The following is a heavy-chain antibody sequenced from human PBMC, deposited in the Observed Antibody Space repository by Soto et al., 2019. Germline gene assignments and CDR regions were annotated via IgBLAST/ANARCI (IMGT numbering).Heavy chain of an antibody. D-gene: IGHD2-15*01. CDR2: INAGNGNT. CDR1: GYTFTSYA. V-gene: IGHV1-3*01. Sequence: ASVKVSCKASGYTFTSYAMHWVRQAPGQRLEWMGWINAGNGNTKYSQKFQGRVTITRDTSASTAYMELSSLRSEDTAVYYCARAHNSDCSGGSCYYFDYWGQGTLVTVSS. CDR3: ARAHNSDCSGGSCYYFDY. J-gene: IGHJ4*02.